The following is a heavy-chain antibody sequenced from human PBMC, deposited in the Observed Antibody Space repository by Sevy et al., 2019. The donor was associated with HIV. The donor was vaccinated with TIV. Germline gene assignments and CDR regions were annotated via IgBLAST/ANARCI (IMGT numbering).Heavy chain of an antibody. J-gene: IGHJ4*02. CDR3: ARAYCSGGSCYSLAY. V-gene: IGHV1-18*01. D-gene: IGHD2-15*01. CDR2: ISAHNGDT. Sequence: ASVKVSCKTSGYTFTSYRITWVRQAPGQGLEWMGCISAHNGDTNYAQTLQGRVTMISETSTSTAYMVLRSLRSDDTAIYYCARAYCSGGSCYSLAYWGQGTLVTVSS. CDR1: GYTFTSYR.